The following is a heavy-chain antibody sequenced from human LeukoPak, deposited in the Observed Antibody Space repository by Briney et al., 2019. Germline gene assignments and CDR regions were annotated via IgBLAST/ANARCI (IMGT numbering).Heavy chain of an antibody. V-gene: IGHV6-1*01. CDR1: GDTVSSNSAA. D-gene: IGHD3-10*01. CDR2: TYYRAKWYN. CDR3: ARGGIDGSGSYRAFDI. Sequence: SQTLSLTCAISGDTVSSNSAAWNWIRQSPSRGLEWRGRTYYRAKWYNDYAVSGKSPITINPDTSKNHFSLQLNSVAPDDKAGYYCARGGIDGSGSYRAFDIWGQGTMVTVSS. J-gene: IGHJ3*02.